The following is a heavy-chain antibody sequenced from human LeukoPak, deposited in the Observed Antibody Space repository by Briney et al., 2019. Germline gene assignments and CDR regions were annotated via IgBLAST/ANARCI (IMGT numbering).Heavy chain of an antibody. Sequence: GGSLRLSCAASGFTFSSYAMSWVRQAPGKGLEWVSAISGSGGSTYYADSVKGRFTISRDNSKNTLYLQMNSLRAEDTALYYCAKDIGTEYDFWSGENWFDPWGQGTLVTVSS. D-gene: IGHD3-3*01. CDR3: AKDIGTEYDFWSGENWFDP. CDR2: ISGSGGST. V-gene: IGHV3-23*01. CDR1: GFTFSSYA. J-gene: IGHJ5*02.